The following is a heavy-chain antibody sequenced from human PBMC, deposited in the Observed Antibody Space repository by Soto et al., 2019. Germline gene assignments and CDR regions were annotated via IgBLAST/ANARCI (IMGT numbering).Heavy chain of an antibody. J-gene: IGHJ6*02. V-gene: IGHV3-30*18. Sequence: QVQLVESGGGVVQPGRSLRLSCAASGFTFSSYGMHWVRQAPGKGLEWVAVISYDGSNKYYADSVKGRFTISRDNSKNPLYRQMNSLRAEDTAVYYCAKDDRASHGRYGMDVWGQGTTVTVSS. CDR1: GFTFSSYG. D-gene: IGHD3-10*01. CDR3: AKDDRASHGRYGMDV. CDR2: ISYDGSNK.